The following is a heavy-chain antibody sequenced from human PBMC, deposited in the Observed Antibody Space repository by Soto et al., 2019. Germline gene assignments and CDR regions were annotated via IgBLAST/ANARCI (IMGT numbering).Heavy chain of an antibody. Sequence: SETLSLTCAVYGGSFSGYYWSWIRQPPGKGLEWIGTIDHSGSTYYNPSLKSRITISVSTSKIQFYLTLRSVTAADTAVYYCARDYGDYRISDWGQGALVTVSS. D-gene: IGHD4-17*01. CDR2: IDHSGST. CDR1: GGSFSGYY. CDR3: ARDYGDYRISD. J-gene: IGHJ4*02. V-gene: IGHV4-34*01.